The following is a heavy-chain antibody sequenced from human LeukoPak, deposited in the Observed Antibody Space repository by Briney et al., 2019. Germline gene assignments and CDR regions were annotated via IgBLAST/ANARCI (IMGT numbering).Heavy chain of an antibody. J-gene: IGHJ4*02. V-gene: IGHV3-23*01. D-gene: IGHD5-12*01. CDR2: ISGSAGST. Sequence: GGSLRLSCAASGFTFSSYAMIWVRQAPGKGLEWVSAISGSAGSTYYADSVKGRFTISRDNSKNTLYLQMNSLRAEDTAVYYCARVRDSGYDPDHFDYWGQGTLVTVSS. CDR1: GFTFSSYA. CDR3: ARVRDSGYDPDHFDY.